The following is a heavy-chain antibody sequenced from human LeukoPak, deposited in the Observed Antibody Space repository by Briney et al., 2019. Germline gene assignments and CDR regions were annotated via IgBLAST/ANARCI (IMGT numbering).Heavy chain of an antibody. CDR1: GGTFSSYA. V-gene: IGHV1-69*05. J-gene: IGHJ1*01. Sequence: ASVKVSCKASGGTFSSYAISWVRQAPGQALEWMGGIIPIFGTANYAQKFQGRVPITTDESTSTAYMELSSLRSEDTAVYYCARVLGDTPVYFQHWGQGTLVTVSS. CDR3: ARVLGDTPVYFQH. CDR2: IIPIFGTA. D-gene: IGHD3-10*01.